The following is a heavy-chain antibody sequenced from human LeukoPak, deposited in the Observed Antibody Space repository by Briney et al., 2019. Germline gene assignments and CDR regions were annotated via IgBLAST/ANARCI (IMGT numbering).Heavy chain of an antibody. Sequence: SETLSLTCAVYGGSFSGYYWSWIRQPPGKGLEWIGEINNSGSTNYNPSLKSRVTISVDTSKNQFSLKLSSVTAADTAVYYCARDKSSGFYKNWFDPWGQGTLVTVSS. V-gene: IGHV4-34*01. CDR2: INNSGST. J-gene: IGHJ5*02. D-gene: IGHD6-19*01. CDR1: GGSFSGYY. CDR3: ARDKSSGFYKNWFDP.